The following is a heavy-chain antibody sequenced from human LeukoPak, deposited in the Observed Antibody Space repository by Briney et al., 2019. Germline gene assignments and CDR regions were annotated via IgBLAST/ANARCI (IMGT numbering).Heavy chain of an antibody. CDR1: GGSFSSTNYF. CDR2: IYFGGSGGT. CDR3: ARRRYDYVWGSYRYIPFDP. D-gene: IGHD3-16*02. Sequence: SETLSLTCTVSGGSFSSTNYFWGWIRQPPGKGLEWIGTIYFGGSGGTYYNPSLKSRVTISVDTSKNQFSLKLSSVTAADTAVCYCARRRYDYVWGSYRYIPFDPWGQGTLVTVSS. J-gene: IGHJ5*02. V-gene: IGHV4-39*01.